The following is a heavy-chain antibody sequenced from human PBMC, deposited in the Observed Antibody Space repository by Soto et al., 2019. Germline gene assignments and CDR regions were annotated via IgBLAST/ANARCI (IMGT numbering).Heavy chain of an antibody. V-gene: IGHV4-39*01. J-gene: IGHJ4*02. CDR3: ATTYYFGSGSAY. Sequence: QLQLQESGPGLVKPSETLSLTCTVSGGSISSISYYWGWIRQPPGKGLEWIGSIYYSGSTYYNPYLKSQVTISVDTSKNQFSLQLSSVTAADTAVYYCATTYYFGSGSAYWGQGTLVTVSS. CDR1: GGSISSISYY. CDR2: IYYSGST. D-gene: IGHD3-10*01.